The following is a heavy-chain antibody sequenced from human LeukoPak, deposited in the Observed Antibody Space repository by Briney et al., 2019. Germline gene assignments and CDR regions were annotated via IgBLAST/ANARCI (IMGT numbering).Heavy chain of an antibody. CDR1: GFTFSNYE. D-gene: IGHD3-10*01. CDR2: ISASGGSI. Sequence: PGGSLRLSCAASGFTFSNYEMNWVRQAPGKGLEWVSTISASGGSIYYADSVKGRFTISRDNSKNTLYLQMNSLRAEDTAVYYCAKDYGSGSYCDYWGQGTLVTVSP. V-gene: IGHV3-23*01. J-gene: IGHJ4*02. CDR3: AKDYGSGSYCDY.